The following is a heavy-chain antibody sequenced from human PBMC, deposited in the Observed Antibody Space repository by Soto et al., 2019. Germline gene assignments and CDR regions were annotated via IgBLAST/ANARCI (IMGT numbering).Heavy chain of an antibody. J-gene: IGHJ4*02. D-gene: IGHD3-9*01. CDR2: INSDGST. CDR3: APLTKYDILTGFYPC. V-gene: IGHV3-66*01. Sequence: EVQLVESGGGLIQPGGSLRLSCAASGFTVNSNYMSWGRQAPGKGLEWVSVINSDGSTYYADSVKGRFIISRDNSNNTLYFQMNSLRAEDTAVYYCAPLTKYDILTGFYPCWGQGTLVTVSS. CDR1: GFTVNSNY.